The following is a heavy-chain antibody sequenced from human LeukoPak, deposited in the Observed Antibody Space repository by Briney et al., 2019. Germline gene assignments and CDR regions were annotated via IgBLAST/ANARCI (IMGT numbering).Heavy chain of an antibody. CDR2: MYYSRTT. V-gene: IGHV4-39*01. CDR1: GGSISSSSYY. CDR3: AGRKSTTPNWFDP. D-gene: IGHD1-1*01. J-gene: IGHJ5*02. Sequence: SETLSLTCSVSGGSISSSSYYWGWIRQPPGKGLEWIISMYYSRTTYYNTSLKSRVTISLDTSKNQFSLRLTSLTAADTDVYSCAGRKSTTPNWFDPWGQGILVTVSS.